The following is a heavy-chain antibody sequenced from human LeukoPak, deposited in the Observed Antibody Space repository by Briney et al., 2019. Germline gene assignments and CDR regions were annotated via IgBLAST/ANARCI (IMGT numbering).Heavy chain of an antibody. Sequence: ASVKVSCKASGGTFSSYAISWVRQAPGQGLEWVGGIIPIFGTANYAQKFQGRVTITADESTSTAYMELSSLRSEDTAVYYCARGGYVRDLKDWGQGTLVTVSS. CDR1: GGTFSSYA. V-gene: IGHV1-69*13. D-gene: IGHD3-10*02. J-gene: IGHJ4*02. CDR2: IIPIFGTA. CDR3: ARGGYVRDLKD.